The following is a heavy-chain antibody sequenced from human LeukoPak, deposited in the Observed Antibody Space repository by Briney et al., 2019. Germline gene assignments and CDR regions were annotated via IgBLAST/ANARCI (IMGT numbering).Heavy chain of an antibody. J-gene: IGHJ6*03. V-gene: IGHV1-18*01. CDR2: ISAYNGNT. CDR1: GYTFTSYG. CDR3: ASSRDTAMVTDDYYYYMDV. D-gene: IGHD5-18*01. Sequence: ASVKVSCKASGYTFTSYGISWVRQAPGQGLEWMGWISAYNGNTNYAQKLQGRVTMTTDTSTSTAYMELRSLRSDDTAVYYCASSRDTAMVTDDYYYYMDVWGKGTTVTVSS.